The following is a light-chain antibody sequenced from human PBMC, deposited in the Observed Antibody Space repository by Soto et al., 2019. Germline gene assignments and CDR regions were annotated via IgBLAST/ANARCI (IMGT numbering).Light chain of an antibody. CDR3: QQYGHSPWT. CDR2: AAS. Sequence: EIVLTQSPGTLSLSPGARATLSCRSSQSVSSSYLAWYQQKPGQAPRLLIYAASSRAAGIPDRFSGSGSETDFTLTISRLEPEDFAVYYCQQYGHSPWTFGQGTKVEIK. V-gene: IGKV3-20*01. CDR1: QSVSSSY. J-gene: IGKJ1*01.